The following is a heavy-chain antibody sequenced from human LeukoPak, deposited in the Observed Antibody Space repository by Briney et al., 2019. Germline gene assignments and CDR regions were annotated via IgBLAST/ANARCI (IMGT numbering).Heavy chain of an antibody. CDR3: ARGPYDSSGYYYFDY. Sequence: SETLSLTCTVSGGSISSYYWSWIRQPPGKGLEWIGYIYYSGSTNYNPSLKSRVTISVDTSRNQFSLKLSSVTAADTAVYYCARGPYDSSGYYYFDYWGQGTLVTVSS. CDR2: IYYSGST. CDR1: GGSISSYY. J-gene: IGHJ4*02. V-gene: IGHV4-59*01. D-gene: IGHD3-22*01.